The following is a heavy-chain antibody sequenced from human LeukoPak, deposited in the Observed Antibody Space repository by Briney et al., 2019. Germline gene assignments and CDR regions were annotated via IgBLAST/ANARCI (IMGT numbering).Heavy chain of an antibody. CDR1: GFTFTNYG. D-gene: IGHD3-22*01. J-gene: IGHJ3*02. CDR3: ARTDTMIDAFDI. Sequence: GGSLRLSCAASGFTFTNYGMHWVRQAPGKGLEWVTSIWYDGSNKYYADSVKGRFTISRDNSKSTLYLQMNSLRAEDTAVYYCARTDTMIDAFDIWGQGTMVTVSS. CDR2: IWYDGSNK. V-gene: IGHV3-33*01.